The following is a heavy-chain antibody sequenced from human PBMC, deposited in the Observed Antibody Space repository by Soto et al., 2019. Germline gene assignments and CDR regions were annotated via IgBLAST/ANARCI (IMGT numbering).Heavy chain of an antibody. Sequence: EVQLVESGGGLVQPGGSLKLSCVVSGLTFSASAMHWVRQAPGKGLEWVGRIRNKVDSYQTVYAAPVNGRFTISRDDSKNTAYLQMNSLTTEDTAVYYCCSHDARWGSCDYWGQGTRVTVSS. CDR3: CSHDARWGSCDY. D-gene: IGHD2-21*01. J-gene: IGHJ4*02. CDR2: IRNKVDSYQT. CDR1: GLTFSASA. V-gene: IGHV3-73*02.